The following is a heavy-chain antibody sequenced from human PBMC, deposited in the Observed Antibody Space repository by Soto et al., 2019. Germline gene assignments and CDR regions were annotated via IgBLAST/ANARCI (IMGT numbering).Heavy chain of an antibody. CDR1: GYTFTGYY. J-gene: IGHJ6*02. V-gene: IGHV1-2*02. CDR3: ASPYYYESSGPDGMDV. D-gene: IGHD3-22*01. CDR2: INPNSGGT. Sequence: ASVKVSCRASGYTFTGYYMHWVRQAPGQGLEWMGWINPNSGGTNYAQKFQGRVTMTRDTSISTAYMELSRLRSDDTAVYYCASPYYYESSGPDGMDVWGQGTTVTVSS.